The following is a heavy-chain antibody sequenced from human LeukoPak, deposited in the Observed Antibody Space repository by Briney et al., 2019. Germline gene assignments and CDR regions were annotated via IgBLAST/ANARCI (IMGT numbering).Heavy chain of an antibody. D-gene: IGHD1/OR15-1a*01. CDR1: RYTFTGYY. V-gene: IGHV1-18*04. Sequence: EASVKVSFKASRYTFTGYYMHWVRQAPGQGLEWMGWISGSNGDTNYAQTLQDRVTMTTHTSTNTAFVELRSLTSDDTAVYYCARDLFGTREAFDIWGHGTMVTVSS. J-gene: IGHJ3*02. CDR2: ISGSNGDT. CDR3: ARDLFGTREAFDI.